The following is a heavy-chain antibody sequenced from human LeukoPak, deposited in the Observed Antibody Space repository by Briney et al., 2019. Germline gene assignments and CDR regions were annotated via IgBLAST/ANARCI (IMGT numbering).Heavy chain of an antibody. Sequence: PGGSLRLPCAASGFTFSSYWMSWVRQAPGKGLEWVANIKQDGSEKYYVDSVKGRFTISRDNAKNSLYLQMNSLRAEDTAVYYCARAAIYGDYVFGFAFDIWGQGTMVTVSS. CDR1: GFTFSSYW. V-gene: IGHV3-7*04. D-gene: IGHD4-17*01. CDR3: ARAAIYGDYVFGFAFDI. J-gene: IGHJ3*02. CDR2: IKQDGSEK.